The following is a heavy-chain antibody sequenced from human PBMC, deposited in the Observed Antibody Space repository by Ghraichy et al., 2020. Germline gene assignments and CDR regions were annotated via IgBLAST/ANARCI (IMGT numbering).Heavy chain of an antibody. V-gene: IGHV3-21*01. CDR1: GFTFSSYS. Sequence: GGSLRLSCAASGFTFSSYSMNWVRQAPGKGLEWVSSISSSSSYIYYADSVKGQFTISRDNAKNSLYLQMNSLRAEDTAVYYCAAENGYSSSWTPDYFDYWGQGTLVTVSS. CDR3: AAENGYSSSWTPDYFDY. CDR2: ISSSSSYI. J-gene: IGHJ4*02. D-gene: IGHD6-13*01.